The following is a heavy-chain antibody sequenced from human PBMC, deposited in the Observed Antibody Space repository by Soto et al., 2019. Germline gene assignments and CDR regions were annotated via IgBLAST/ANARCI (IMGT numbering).Heavy chain of an antibody. V-gene: IGHV1-18*01. CDR3: ARDLDGSGSYYTDY. D-gene: IGHD3-10*01. Sequence: GASVKVSCKASGYVLISYGISWVRQAPGQGLEWMGWISRHNGNTNYAQKFQGRVTMTTDASTSTAYMELRSLRSDDTAVYYCARDLDGSGSYYTDYWGQGTLVTVSS. J-gene: IGHJ4*02. CDR1: GYVLISYG. CDR2: ISRHNGNT.